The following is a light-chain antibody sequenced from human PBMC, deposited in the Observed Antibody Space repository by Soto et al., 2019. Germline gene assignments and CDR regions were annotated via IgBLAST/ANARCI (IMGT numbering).Light chain of an antibody. CDR2: WAS. CDR1: QSLLSSSDNKNY. J-gene: IGKJ4*01. Sequence: DIVMTQSPDSLAVSLGERAAINCKSSQSLLSSSDNKNYLAWYQQKPGQPPKLLIYWASSREFGVPDRFSGSGSVTDFTLTISGLQTEDVAVYYYHQYYAAPLTFGGGTKEEIK. V-gene: IGKV4-1*01. CDR3: HQYYAAPLT.